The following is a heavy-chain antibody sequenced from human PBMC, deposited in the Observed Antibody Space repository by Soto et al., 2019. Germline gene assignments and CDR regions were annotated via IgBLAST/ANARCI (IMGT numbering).Heavy chain of an antibody. CDR1: GFTFSSYW. CDR2: INSDGSST. Sequence: EVQLVESGGGLVQPGGSLRLSCAASGFTFSSYWMHWFRQAPGKGLVWVSRINSDGSSTSYADSVKGRFTISRDNAKNTLYLQMNSLRAEDTAGYYCVRTSLVVAAATREDYWGQGTLITVSS. V-gene: IGHV3-74*01. D-gene: IGHD2-15*01. J-gene: IGHJ4*02. CDR3: VRTSLVVAAATREDY.